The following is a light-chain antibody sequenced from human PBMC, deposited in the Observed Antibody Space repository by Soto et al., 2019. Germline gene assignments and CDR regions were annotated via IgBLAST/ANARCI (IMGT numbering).Light chain of an antibody. CDR2: GAS. CDR1: QSVSSTY. CDR3: QHDGSLVLT. J-gene: IGKJ4*01. V-gene: IGKV3-20*01. Sequence: EIVLTQSPGTLSLSPGERATLSCRASQSVSSTYLAWYQQNPGQAPRLLIYGASSRATDIPDRFSGSGSGTDFTLTSSILEAEDWAVYYCQHDGSLVLTFGGGTKVEIK.